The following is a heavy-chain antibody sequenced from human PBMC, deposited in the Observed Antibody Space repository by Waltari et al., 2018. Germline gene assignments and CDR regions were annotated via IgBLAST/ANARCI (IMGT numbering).Heavy chain of an antibody. D-gene: IGHD3-3*01. J-gene: IGHJ4*02. CDR1: GYTFINYY. V-gene: IGHV1-46*01. CDR3: ARDRSNYDFWSGQYDGDFDY. CDR2: INPRGGST. Sequence: QVQLMQSGAEVKKPGASVKVSCKASGYTFINYYIHWVRQAPGQGLEWMGIINPRGGSTSYAQEFQGRVTMTRHTSTSTVYMELSSLRSEDTAVYYCARDRSNYDFWSGQYDGDFDYWGQGTLVIVSS.